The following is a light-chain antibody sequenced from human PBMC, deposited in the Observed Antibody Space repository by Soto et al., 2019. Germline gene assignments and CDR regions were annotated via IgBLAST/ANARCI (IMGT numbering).Light chain of an antibody. CDR3: QQYDWWPVT. CDR2: DAS. J-gene: IGKJ4*01. CDR1: QSVTTN. V-gene: IGKV3-15*01. Sequence: EVVMTQSPATLSVTPGERVTFSCRASQSVTTNLAWYQHKPGQSPRLLISDASTGASGIPPRFSGSGSGTEFTLTIDRLQSADFAVYYCQQYDWWPVTFGGGNKVEIK.